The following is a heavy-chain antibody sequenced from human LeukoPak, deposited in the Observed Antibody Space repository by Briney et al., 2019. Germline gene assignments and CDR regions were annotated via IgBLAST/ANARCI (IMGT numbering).Heavy chain of an antibody. CDR1: GGTFSSYA. CDR3: ARAPPWYFDY. J-gene: IGHJ4*02. CDR2: IIPILGTT. V-gene: IGHV1-69*11. Sequence: VASVKVSCKASGGTFSSYAISWVRQAPGQGLEWMGRIIPILGTTNYAQKFQGRVTISADESTSTVYMELSSLRSEDTAVYYCARAPPWYFDYWGQGTLVTVSS.